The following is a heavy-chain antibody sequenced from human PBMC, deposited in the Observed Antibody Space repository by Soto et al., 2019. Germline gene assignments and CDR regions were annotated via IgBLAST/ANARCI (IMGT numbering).Heavy chain of an antibody. CDR1: GGSFSGYY. J-gene: IGHJ4*02. CDR3: AGIAVAGYNFDY. CDR2: INHSGST. V-gene: IGHV4-34*01. Sequence: PSETLSLTCAVYGGSFSGYYWSWIRQPPGKGLEWIGEINHSGSTNYNPSRKSRVTISVDTSKNQFALKLSSVTAADTAVSYCAGIAVAGYNFDYWGQGTLVTVSS. D-gene: IGHD6-19*01.